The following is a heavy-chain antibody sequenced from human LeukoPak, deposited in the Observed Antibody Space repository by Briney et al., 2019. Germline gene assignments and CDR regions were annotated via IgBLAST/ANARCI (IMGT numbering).Heavy chain of an antibody. CDR2: INPKIGGT. CDR3: ARDSSRRPQIYDIATSFSTDS. V-gene: IGHV1-2*02. CDR1: GYTFTDYY. J-gene: IGHJ4*02. Sequence: GASVKVSCKASGYTFTDYYIHWVRQAPGQGLEWMGYINPKIGGTNYAQRFQGRVSMTRDTSITTAYMGLRRVTSDDTAVYYCARDSSRRPQIYDIATSFSTDSWGQGTLVTVSS. D-gene: IGHD3-9*01.